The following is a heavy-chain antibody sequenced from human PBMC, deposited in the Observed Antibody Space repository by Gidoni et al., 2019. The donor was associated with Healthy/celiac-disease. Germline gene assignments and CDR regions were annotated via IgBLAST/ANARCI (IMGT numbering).Heavy chain of an antibody. J-gene: IGHJ4*02. V-gene: IGHV4-34*01. CDR1: GGSFSGYY. CDR2: INHSGRT. Sequence: QVQLQQWGAGLLKPSETLSLTCAVYGGSFSGYYWSWIRQPPGKGLEWIGKINHSGRTNYNPSLKSRVTISVDTSKNQFSLKLSSVTAADTAVYYCARWVVAATLHFDYWGQGTLVTVSS. D-gene: IGHD2-15*01. CDR3: ARWVVAATLHFDY.